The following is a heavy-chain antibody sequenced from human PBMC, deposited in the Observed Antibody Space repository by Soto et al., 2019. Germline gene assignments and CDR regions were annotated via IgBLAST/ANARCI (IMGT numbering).Heavy chain of an antibody. CDR1: GFTFSNYA. D-gene: IGHD1-26*01. CDR2: IRASGVTT. Sequence: DVQLLDSGGGLVQPGRSLRLSCAASGFTFSNYAMSWVRQAPGKGLEWVSTIRASGVTTFYADSARGRFTISRDNSKNTLSLQMNSLTADDTAIYYCAKGAIGRLDYWGQGTLVTDSS. CDR3: AKGAIGRLDY. V-gene: IGHV3-23*01. J-gene: IGHJ4*02.